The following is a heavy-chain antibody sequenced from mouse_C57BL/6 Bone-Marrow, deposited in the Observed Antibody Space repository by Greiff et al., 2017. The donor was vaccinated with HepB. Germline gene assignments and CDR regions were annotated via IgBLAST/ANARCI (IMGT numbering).Heavy chain of an antibody. CDR1: GYTFTSYW. D-gene: IGHD3-3*01. CDR2: IHPNSGST. CDR3: ARRGQRALWFAY. Sequence: QVQLQQPGAELVKPGASVKLSCKASGYTFTSYWMHWVKQRPGQGLEWIGMIHPNSGSTNYNKKFKSKATLTVDKSSSTAYMQLSSLTSEDSAVYYCARRGQRALWFAYWGQGTLVTVSA. J-gene: IGHJ3*01. V-gene: IGHV1-64*01.